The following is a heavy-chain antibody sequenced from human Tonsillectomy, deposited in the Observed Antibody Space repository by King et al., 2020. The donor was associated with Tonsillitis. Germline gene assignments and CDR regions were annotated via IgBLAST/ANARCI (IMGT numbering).Heavy chain of an antibody. Sequence: VQLVESGGGLVQPGGSVRLSCTASGFTFTSYTMNWVRQAPGKGLEWISYISTTSTTIYYAGSVKGRFTISRNNAKNSLYLQMDSLRAEDTAVYYCARDPAPFCGNSHFDSWGQGTLVTVSS. J-gene: IGHJ4*02. CDR3: ARDPAPFCGNSHFDS. CDR1: GFTFTSYT. V-gene: IGHV3-48*01. CDR2: ISTTSTTI. D-gene: IGHD4-23*01.